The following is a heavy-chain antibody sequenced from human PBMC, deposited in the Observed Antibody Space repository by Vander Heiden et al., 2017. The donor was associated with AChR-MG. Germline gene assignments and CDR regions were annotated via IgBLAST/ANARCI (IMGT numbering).Heavy chain of an antibody. V-gene: IGHV1-69*01. CDR1: GGPFSSYA. CDR3: ASWSTVTRIDY. D-gene: IGHD4-17*01. CDR2: IIPIFGTA. J-gene: IGHJ4*02. Sequence: QAQLVQSGAEVKTPGPSVKVSCKAPGGPFSSYAISWVQQATGKGVEWRGGIIPIFGTANYAQKFQGRVTITADESTSTAYMELSSLRSEDTAVYYCASWSTVTRIDYWGQGTLVTVSS.